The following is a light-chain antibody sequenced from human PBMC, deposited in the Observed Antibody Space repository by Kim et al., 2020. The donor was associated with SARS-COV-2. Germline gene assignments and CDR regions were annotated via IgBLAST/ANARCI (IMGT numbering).Light chain of an antibody. V-gene: IGLV1-51*01. J-gene: IGLJ3*02. CDR1: SSNIGNNY. CDR3: GTWDSRLSVGV. CDR2: DSN. Sequence: QSVLTQPPSVSAAPGQKVTISCSGSSSNIGNNYVSWYQQFPGTAPKLLIYDSNKRPSGIPDRFSGSKSGTSATLAITGLQTGDEAVYYCGTWDSRLSVGVFGGGTKVTVL.